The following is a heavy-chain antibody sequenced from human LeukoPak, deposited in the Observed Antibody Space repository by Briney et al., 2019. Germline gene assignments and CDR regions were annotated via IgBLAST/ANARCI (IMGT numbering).Heavy chain of an antibody. J-gene: IGHJ3*01. Sequence: GRSLRLSCAASGFTFNNYWMHWVRQAPGMGLVWVSSIRFDGGDTAYADSAKGRFTISRDNAKNTMFLQMNNLRAEDTAVYYCAKEIDGFDVWGQGTLVTVSS. CDR3: AKEIDGFDV. CDR2: IRFDGGDT. V-gene: IGHV3-74*01. CDR1: GFTFNNYW.